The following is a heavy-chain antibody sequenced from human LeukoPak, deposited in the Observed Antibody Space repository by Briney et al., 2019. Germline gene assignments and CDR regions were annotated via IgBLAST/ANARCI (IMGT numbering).Heavy chain of an antibody. CDR2: IKQDGSEK. CDR1: GFTFSTFW. Sequence: GGSLRLSCEASGFTFSTFWMSWVRQAPGKGLEWVANIKQDGSEKYYVDSVKGRFTISRDNAKNSLYLQMNSLRAEDTAMYYCARDSAGNDYWGQGTLVTVSS. J-gene: IGHJ4*02. D-gene: IGHD6-13*01. V-gene: IGHV3-7*01. CDR3: ARDSAGNDY.